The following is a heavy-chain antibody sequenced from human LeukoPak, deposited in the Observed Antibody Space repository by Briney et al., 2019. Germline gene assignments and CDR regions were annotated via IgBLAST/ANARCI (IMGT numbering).Heavy chain of an antibody. V-gene: IGHV3-30*04. D-gene: IGHD4-17*01. Sequence: GGSLRLSCAASGFTFSSYAMHWVRQAPGKGLEWVAVISYDGSNKYYADSVKGRFTISRDNSKNTLYLQMNSLRAEDTAVYYCARDDHGDYGILYLFDYWGQGTLVTVSS. J-gene: IGHJ4*02. CDR1: GFTFSSYA. CDR3: ARDDHGDYGILYLFDY. CDR2: ISYDGSNK.